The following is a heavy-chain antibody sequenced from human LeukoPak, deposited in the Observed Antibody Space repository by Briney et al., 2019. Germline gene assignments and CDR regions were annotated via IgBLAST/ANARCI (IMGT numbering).Heavy chain of an antibody. V-gene: IGHV3-23*01. Sequence: PGGSLRLSCVVSGFILSTYAMTWVRQAPGKGLEWVSSINDNGGNTNHADSVKGRFTISRDNSKNTLFLQMNSLRADDTVIYYCAKHSNIRGWYNDFWGQGTLVTVSS. J-gene: IGHJ4*02. D-gene: IGHD6-19*01. CDR1: GFILSTYA. CDR2: INDNGGNT. CDR3: AKHSNIRGWYNDF.